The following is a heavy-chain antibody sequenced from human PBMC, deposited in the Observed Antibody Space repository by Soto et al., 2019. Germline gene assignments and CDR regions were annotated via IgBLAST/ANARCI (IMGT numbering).Heavy chain of an antibody. CDR3: AGVRCDTTFCAAFDI. Sequence: SETLSLTCAVYGGSFSGYYWSWIRQPPGKGLEWIGEINHSGSTNYNPSLKSRVTISVDTSKNQFSLKLSSVTAADTSVYYCAGVRCDTTFCAAFDIWGQGTMVTVSS. V-gene: IGHV4-34*01. D-gene: IGHD4-17*01. CDR2: INHSGST. CDR1: GGSFSGYY. J-gene: IGHJ3*02.